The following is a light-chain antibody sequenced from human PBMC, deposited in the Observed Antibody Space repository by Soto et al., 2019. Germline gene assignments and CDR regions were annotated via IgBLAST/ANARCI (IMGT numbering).Light chain of an antibody. Sequence: EIVMSQSPLSLSVTPGEPASFSCRSSHSLLYSNAYNYLDWYLQKPGQSPQLLIYLGSHRASGVPDRFSGSGSGTNFTLKISRVEAEDVGVYYCMQGLENLTCGQGTRLEI. J-gene: IGKJ5*01. CDR1: HSLLYSNAYNY. CDR3: MQGLENLT. V-gene: IGKV2-28*01. CDR2: LGS.